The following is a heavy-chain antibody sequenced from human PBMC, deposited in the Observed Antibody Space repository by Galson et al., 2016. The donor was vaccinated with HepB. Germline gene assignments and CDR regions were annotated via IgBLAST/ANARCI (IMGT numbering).Heavy chain of an antibody. D-gene: IGHD1-1*01. Sequence: SLRLSCAVSRFTFSSYSMNWVRQAPRKGLEWVSFISSSGRYIYYADSVKGRFTISRDNAKNSLYLQMNSLRAEDTAIYYCATDTSRDDDQWGQGTLVTVSS. J-gene: IGHJ5*02. CDR1: RFTFSSYS. V-gene: IGHV3-21*01. CDR2: ISSSGRYI. CDR3: ATDTSRDDDQ.